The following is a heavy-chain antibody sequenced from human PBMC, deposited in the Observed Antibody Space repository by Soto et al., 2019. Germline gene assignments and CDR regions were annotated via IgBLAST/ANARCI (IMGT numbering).Heavy chain of an antibody. V-gene: IGHV4-30-4*01. D-gene: IGHD5-18*01. CDR2: IYYSGST. Sequence: SETLSLTCTVSGGSISSGDYYWSWIRQPPGKGLEWIGYIYYSGSTYYNPSLKSRVTISVDTSKNQFSLKLSSVTAADTAVYYCARSRSSSGPEWSYGPYYYYYGMDVWGQGTTVTVSS. CDR3: ARSRSSSGPEWSYGPYYYYYGMDV. CDR1: GGSISSGDYY. J-gene: IGHJ6*02.